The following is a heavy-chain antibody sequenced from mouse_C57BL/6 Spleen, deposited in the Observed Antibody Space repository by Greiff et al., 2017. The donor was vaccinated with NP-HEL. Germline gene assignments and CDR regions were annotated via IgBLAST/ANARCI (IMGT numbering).Heavy chain of an antibody. J-gene: IGHJ2*01. D-gene: IGHD2-4*01. V-gene: IGHV1-61*01. CDR1: GYTFTSYW. CDR3: ARGDYPYYFDY. Sequence: QVQLKQPGAELVRPGSSVKLSCKASGYTFTSYWMDWVKQRPGQGLEWIGNIYPSDSETHYNQKFKDKATLTVDKSSSTAYMQLSSLTSEDSAVYYCARGDYPYYFDYWGQGTTLTVSS. CDR2: IYPSDSET.